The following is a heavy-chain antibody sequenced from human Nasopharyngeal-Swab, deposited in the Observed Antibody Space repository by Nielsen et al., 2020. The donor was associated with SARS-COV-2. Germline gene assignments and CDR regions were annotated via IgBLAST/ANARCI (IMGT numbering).Heavy chain of an antibody. J-gene: IGHJ6*03. CDR1: GFTFNNYS. D-gene: IGHD1-26*01. CDR2: ISGSGSYV. V-gene: IGHV3-21*01. CDR3: ARIAGRGSIYYYYMDV. Sequence: GESLKISCAGSGFTFNNYSMIWVRQVRGEGLEWVSSISGSGSYVYYADSVKGRFTISKDSAKNSLYLQMNSLRADDTAVYFCARIAGRGSIYYYYMDVWGTGTTVTVSS.